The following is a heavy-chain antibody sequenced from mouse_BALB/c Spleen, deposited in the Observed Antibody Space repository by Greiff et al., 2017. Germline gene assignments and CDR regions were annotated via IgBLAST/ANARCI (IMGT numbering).Heavy chain of an antibody. CDR3: AKAYYRYDGYFDV. CDR2: IWGDGST. D-gene: IGHD2-14*01. V-gene: IGHV2-6-7*01. Sequence: QVQLKQSGPGLVAPSQSLSITCTVSGFSLTGYGVNWVRQPPGKGLEWLGMIWGDGSTDYNSALKSRLSISKDNSKSQVFLKMNSLQTDDTARYYCAKAYYRYDGYFDVWGAGTTVTVSS. CDR1: GFSLTGYG. J-gene: IGHJ1*01.